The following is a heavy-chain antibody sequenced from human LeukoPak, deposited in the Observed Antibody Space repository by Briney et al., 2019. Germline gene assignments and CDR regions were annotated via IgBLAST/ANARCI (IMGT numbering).Heavy chain of an antibody. J-gene: IGHJ4*02. V-gene: IGHV3-30*02. CDR2: IQYDGSNK. Sequence: GSLRLSCAASRFTFNSYGMNWVRQAPGKGLEWVAFIQYDGSNKYYADSVKGRFTVSRDNSKSTVYLQMNDLRGEDTAVYYCTKAKGQSWLFSHYWGRGTLVTVSS. D-gene: IGHD3-22*01. CDR1: RFTFNSYG. CDR3: TKAKGQSWLFSHY.